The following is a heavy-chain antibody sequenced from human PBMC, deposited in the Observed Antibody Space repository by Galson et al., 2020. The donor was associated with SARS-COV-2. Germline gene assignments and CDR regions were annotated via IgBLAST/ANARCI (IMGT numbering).Heavy chain of an antibody. Sequence: SETPSLTCTVSGGSIRSGSYSWSWIRQPAGKGLEWIGRIYTSGSTNYNPSLKSRVTISVDTSKNQFSLKLSSVTAADTAVYYCARALRHRWGGVNWFDPWGQGTLVTVSS. V-gene: IGHV4-61*02. D-gene: IGHD3-10*01. CDR3: ARALRHRWGGVNWFDP. J-gene: IGHJ5*02. CDR2: IYTSGST. CDR1: GGSIRSGSYS.